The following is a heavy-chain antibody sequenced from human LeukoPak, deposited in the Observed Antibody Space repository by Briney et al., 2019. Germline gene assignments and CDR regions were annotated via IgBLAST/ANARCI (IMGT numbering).Heavy chain of an antibody. CDR1: GVSISSSSYY. D-gene: IGHD3-10*01. Sequence: SETLSLTCTVSGVSISSSSYYWGWIRQPPGKGLEWIGSIYYSGSTYYNPSLKSRVTISVDTSKNQFSLKLSSVTAADTAVYYCARGGGSGSYSNYYYYYGMDVWGQGTTVTVSS. CDR3: ARGGGSGSYSNYYYYYGMDV. J-gene: IGHJ6*02. CDR2: IYYSGST. V-gene: IGHV4-39*07.